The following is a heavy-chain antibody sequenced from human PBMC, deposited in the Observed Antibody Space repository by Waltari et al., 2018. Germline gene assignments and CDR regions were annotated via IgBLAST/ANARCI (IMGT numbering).Heavy chain of an antibody. J-gene: IGHJ6*03. Sequence: QVQLVQSGAEVKEPGASVKVSCKASGYTFNAQHIHWMRQAPGQGLEWMGWINPNSGDTNNAQKFEGRVTMTRDTSISTAYMELSRLRSDDTAMYYCARDREATYNVYYYYMDVWSKGTTVTVSS. CDR3: ARDREATYNVYYYYMDV. V-gene: IGHV1-2*02. D-gene: IGHD1-1*01. CDR1: GYTFNAQH. CDR2: INPNSGDT.